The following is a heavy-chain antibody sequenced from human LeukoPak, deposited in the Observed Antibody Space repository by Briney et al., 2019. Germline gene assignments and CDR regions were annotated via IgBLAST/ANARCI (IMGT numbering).Heavy chain of an antibody. CDR3: ARDAKYYYGSRTYFFFEY. V-gene: IGHV4-4*07. CDR1: GDSFSTYY. Sequence: SETLSLTCTVPGDSFSTYYWSWIRQPAGKGLEWIGHIYTSGTTNYNPSLKSRVTMSIDTSKNQFSLKLSSITAADTAVYYCARDAKYYYGSRTYFFFEYWGQGTLLTVSS. CDR2: IYTSGTT. J-gene: IGHJ4*02. D-gene: IGHD3-10*01.